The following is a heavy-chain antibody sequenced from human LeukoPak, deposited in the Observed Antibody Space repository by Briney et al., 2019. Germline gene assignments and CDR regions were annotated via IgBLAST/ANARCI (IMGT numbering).Heavy chain of an antibody. CDR3: AKSSRGSGYYDSSGYLDY. Sequence: GGSLRLSGAASGFTFSSYAMSWVRQAPGKGLEWVSAIGGSGGSTYYADSVKGRFTISRDNSKNTLYLQMNSLRAEDTAVYYCAKSSRGSGYYDSSGYLDYWGQGTLVTVSS. CDR1: GFTFSSYA. V-gene: IGHV3-23*01. D-gene: IGHD3-22*01. J-gene: IGHJ4*02. CDR2: IGGSGGST.